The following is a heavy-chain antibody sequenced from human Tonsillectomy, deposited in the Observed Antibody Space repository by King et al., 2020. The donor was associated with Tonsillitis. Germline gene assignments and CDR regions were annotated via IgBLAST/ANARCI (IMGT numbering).Heavy chain of an antibody. V-gene: IGHV3-21*01. D-gene: IGHD3-22*01. CDR2: IKSNKEHI. CDR3: AKDKGADYYDTGRGAFDI. J-gene: IGHJ3*02. CDR1: GFTFSNYD. Sequence: LVQSGGSLVKPGGSLRLSCATSGFTFSNYDMSWVRQAPGKGLEWVSSIKSNKEHIYYADSLKGRFTISRDNTKNSLYLQMNYLRAEDTAVYYCAKDKGADYYDTGRGAFDIWGQGTMVIVSS.